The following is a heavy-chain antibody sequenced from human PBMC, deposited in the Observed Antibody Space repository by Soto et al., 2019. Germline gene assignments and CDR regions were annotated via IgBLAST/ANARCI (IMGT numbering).Heavy chain of an antibody. D-gene: IGHD6-19*01. CDR3: ARDLPGYSSGPPHY. CDR1: GYTFTGYY. V-gene: IGHV1-2*02. J-gene: IGHJ4*02. Sequence: GASVKVSCKASGYTFTGYYMHWVRQAPGQGLEWMGWINPNSGGTNYAQKFQGRVTMTRDTSISTAYMELSRLRSDDTAVYYCARDLPGYSSGPPHYWGQGTLVTVSS. CDR2: INPNSGGT.